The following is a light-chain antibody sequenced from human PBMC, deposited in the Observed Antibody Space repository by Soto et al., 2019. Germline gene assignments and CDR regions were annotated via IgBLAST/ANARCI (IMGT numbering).Light chain of an antibody. CDR2: EVD. J-gene: IGLJ1*01. V-gene: IGLV2-14*01. Sequence: QSVLTQPASVSGSPGRSITISCTGTISDVGGYNYVSWYLHHPGQAPKLMIYEVDTRPSGVSDRFSGSKSGNTASLTISGLQAEDEADYYCSSYTSSSTSFVFGSGTKVTVL. CDR3: SSYTSSSTSFV. CDR1: ISDVGGYNY.